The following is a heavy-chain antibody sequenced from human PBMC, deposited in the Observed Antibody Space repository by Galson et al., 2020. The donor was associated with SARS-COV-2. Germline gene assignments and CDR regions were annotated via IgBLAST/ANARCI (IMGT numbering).Heavy chain of an antibody. Sequence: GESLKFSCAASGFTFSSYDMSWVRQAPEKGLEWVSAISGSGDSTYYADSVQGRFTISRDNSKNTLYLQMNSLRAEDTAVYYCAKDSAVSDYAYDYWGQGTLVTVSS. J-gene: IGHJ4*02. CDR2: ISGSGDST. V-gene: IGHV3-23*01. D-gene: IGHD2-2*01. CDR3: AKDSAVSDYAYDY. CDR1: GFTFSSYD.